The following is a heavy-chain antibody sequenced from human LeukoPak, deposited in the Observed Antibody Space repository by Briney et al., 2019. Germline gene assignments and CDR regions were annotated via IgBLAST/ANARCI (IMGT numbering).Heavy chain of an antibody. CDR2: IHHRGST. CDR3: ARGGWWKFDY. D-gene: IGHD2-15*01. V-gene: IGHV4-4*02. Sequence: KSSETLSLTCAVSGDSVSTNYWWTWVRQSLGKGLEWIGEIHHRGSTNYNPSLKSRVTISVDKSKNQFSQNLNSVTAADTAVYYCARGGWWKFDYWGQGTLVTVSS. J-gene: IGHJ4*02. CDR1: GDSVSTNYW.